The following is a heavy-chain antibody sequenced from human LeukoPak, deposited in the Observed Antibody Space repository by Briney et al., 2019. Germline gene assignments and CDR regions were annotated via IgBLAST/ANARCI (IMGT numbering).Heavy chain of an antibody. D-gene: IGHD3-10*01. CDR1: GYTFTGSY. V-gene: IGHV1-2*02. J-gene: IGHJ4*02. CDR3: ATAVARDYYGSGSYPVGDY. CDR2: INPNSGGT. Sequence: ASVKVSCKASGYTFTGSYMHWVRQAPGQGLEWMGWINPNSGGTNYAQKFQGRVTMTRDTSISTAYMELSRLRSDDTAVYYCATAVARDYYGSGSYPVGDYWGQGTLVTVSS.